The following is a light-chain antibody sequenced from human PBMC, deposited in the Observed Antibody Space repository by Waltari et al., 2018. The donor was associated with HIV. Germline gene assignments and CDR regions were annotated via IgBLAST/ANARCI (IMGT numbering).Light chain of an antibody. V-gene: IGKV1-12*01. CDR3: QQADGLPWM. J-gene: IGKJ1*01. Sequence: DIQMTQSPFFVSASVGDRVTITCRASQAISSWVTWYQQRPGAAPNLLIYASSTLQSGDPTRCRGSRSGTKFTLPISSLQPEDFPTYYCQQADGLPWMFGQGTKVEMK. CDR1: QAISSW. CDR2: ASS.